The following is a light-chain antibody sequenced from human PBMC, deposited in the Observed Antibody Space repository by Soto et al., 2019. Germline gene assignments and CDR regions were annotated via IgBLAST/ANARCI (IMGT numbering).Light chain of an antibody. CDR1: QGISTW. Sequence: DIQMTQSPYTLSASVGDRVTITCRASQGISTWLAWYQQKPGTAPKLLIYDASSLESGVPSRFSGSGSGTEFTLTISSLQPDDYATYHCQQYSSYSRTFGQGTKVEIK. CDR2: DAS. CDR3: QQYSSYSRT. J-gene: IGKJ1*01. V-gene: IGKV1-5*01.